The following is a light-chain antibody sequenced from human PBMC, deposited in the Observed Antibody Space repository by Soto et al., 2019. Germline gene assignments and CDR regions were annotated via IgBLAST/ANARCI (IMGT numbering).Light chain of an antibody. CDR2: WAS. V-gene: IGKV4-1*01. Sequence: ILLTQSPDSLAVSLRARATINCKSSQSVLYSSNNKNYLAWYQQKPGQPPKLLIYWASARESGVPDRFSGSGSGTDFTLTISSLQAEDVAVYYCQQYYSTPPTFGQGTKVDIK. CDR3: QQYYSTPPT. CDR1: QSVLYSSNNKNY. J-gene: IGKJ1*01.